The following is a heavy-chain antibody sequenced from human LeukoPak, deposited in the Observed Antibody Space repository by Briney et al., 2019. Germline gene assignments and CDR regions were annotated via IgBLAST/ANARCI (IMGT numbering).Heavy chain of an antibody. J-gene: IGHJ6*03. Sequence: ASVKASCKASGYTFTRYYMHWVRQAPGQGPEWMGWINPNSGGTNYAQKLQGRVTMTRHTSSSTPYMELSSLRSEDTAVYYCARGAATGTLWYYYYYMDVWGKGTTVTVSS. D-gene: IGHD6-13*01. V-gene: IGHV1-2*02. CDR3: ARGAATGTLWYYYYYMDV. CDR1: GYTFTRYY. CDR2: INPNSGGT.